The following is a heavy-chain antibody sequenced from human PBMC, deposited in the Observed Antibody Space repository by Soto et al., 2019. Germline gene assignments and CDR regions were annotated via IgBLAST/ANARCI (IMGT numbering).Heavy chain of an antibody. CDR1: GFSLSTGGVG. Sequence: QITLKESGPTLVKPTQTLTLTCIFSGFSLSTGGVGVGWIRQPPGKALEWLALIYWDDDKRYSPSLKSRLTITNNTSKNLVVLTMTNMDPVDTATYYGAHRRVPTTSTYGMDVWGQGTTVTVSS. V-gene: IGHV2-5*02. D-gene: IGHD1-1*01. CDR3: AHRRVPTTSTYGMDV. CDR2: IYWDDDK. J-gene: IGHJ6*02.